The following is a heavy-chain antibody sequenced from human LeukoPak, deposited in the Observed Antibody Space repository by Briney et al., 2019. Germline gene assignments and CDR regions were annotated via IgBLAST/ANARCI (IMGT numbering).Heavy chain of an antibody. CDR2: INHSGST. D-gene: IGHD5-18*01. V-gene: IGHV4-34*01. Sequence: SETLSLTCAVYGGSFSGYYWSWIRQPPGKGLEWIGEINHSGSTNYNPSLKSRVTISVDTSKNQFSLNLSSVTAADTAVYYCASGFSYGPYYFDYWGQGTLVTVSS. J-gene: IGHJ4*02. CDR3: ASGFSYGPYYFDY. CDR1: GGSFSGYY.